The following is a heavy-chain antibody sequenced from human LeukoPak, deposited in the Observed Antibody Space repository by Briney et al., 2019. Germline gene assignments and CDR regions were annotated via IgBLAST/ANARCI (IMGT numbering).Heavy chain of an antibody. Sequence: GGSLRLSCAASGFIFRDYGMHCVCQAPGKGLEWVAFIRNDESDRDHADSVKGRFTISRDNSKNTLYLQMNSLRPEDTGVYYCAIYDSRGDFDYWGQGTQVTVSA. D-gene: IGHD3-22*01. J-gene: IGHJ4*02. CDR3: AIYDSRGDFDY. CDR2: IRNDESDR. CDR1: GFIFRDYG. V-gene: IGHV3-30*02.